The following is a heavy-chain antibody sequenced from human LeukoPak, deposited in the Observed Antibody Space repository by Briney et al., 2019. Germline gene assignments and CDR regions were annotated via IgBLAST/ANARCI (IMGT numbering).Heavy chain of an antibody. CDR3: ARGGYLSRAFDY. Sequence: GASVKVSCKASGYTFTSYVISWVRQAPGQGLEWMGWIRAYNGDTNYAQKVQGRVTMTTDTSTSTAYMELRSLRSDDTAVYHCARGGYLSRAFDYWGQGTLVTVSS. CDR2: IRAYNGDT. V-gene: IGHV1-18*01. D-gene: IGHD3-22*01. CDR1: GYTFTSYV. J-gene: IGHJ4*02.